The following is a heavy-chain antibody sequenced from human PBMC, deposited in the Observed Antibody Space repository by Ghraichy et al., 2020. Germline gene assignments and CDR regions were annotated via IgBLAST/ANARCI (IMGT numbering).Heavy chain of an antibody. CDR1: GYTFTSYD. CDR2: MNPNSGNT. D-gene: IGHD1-7*01. CDR3: ATLAYNWNYPSYYYYGMDV. Sequence: ASVKVSCKASGYTFTSYDINWVRQATGQGLEWMGWMNPNSGNTGYAQKFQGRVTMTRNTSISTAYMELSSLRSEDTAVYYCATLAYNWNYPSYYYYGMDVWGQGTTVTVSS. J-gene: IGHJ6*02. V-gene: IGHV1-8*01.